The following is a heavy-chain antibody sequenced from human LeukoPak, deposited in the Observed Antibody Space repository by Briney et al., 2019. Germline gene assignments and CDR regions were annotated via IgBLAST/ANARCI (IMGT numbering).Heavy chain of an antibody. CDR3: ARGRVLLWFGELPGGNYFDY. V-gene: IGHV4-39*01. CDR2: IYYSGST. J-gene: IGHJ4*02. D-gene: IGHD3-10*01. CDR1: GGSISSSSYY. Sequence: PSETLSLTCTVSGGSISSSSYYWGWIRQPPGKGLEWIGSIYYSGSTYYNPSLKSRVTISVDTSKNQFSLKLSSVTAADTAVYYCARGRVLLWFGELPGGNYFDYWGQGTLVTVSS.